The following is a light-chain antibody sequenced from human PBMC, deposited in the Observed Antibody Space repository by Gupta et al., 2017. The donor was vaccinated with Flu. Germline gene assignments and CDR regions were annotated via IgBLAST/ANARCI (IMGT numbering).Light chain of an antibody. J-gene: IGKJ2*01. Sequence: DIQMIQFPSTLSASVGDRVTITCRASQSISSLLAWEQQKPGKAPKILIYKTSSLKSGVKLRFRGSGSGTEFTLPINSTKTDDSATDDGPFQHTFGQGTKLEIK. CDR3: PFQHT. CDR1: QSISSL. V-gene: IGKV1-5*03. CDR2: KTS.